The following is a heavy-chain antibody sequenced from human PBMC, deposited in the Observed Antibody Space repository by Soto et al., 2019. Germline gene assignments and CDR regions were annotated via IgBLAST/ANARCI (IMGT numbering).Heavy chain of an antibody. J-gene: IGHJ4*02. V-gene: IGHV4-4*07. CDR3: ATIVGANDY. CDR1: GGSIYTYS. CDR2: TYSSGSA. Sequence: PSETLSLTCTVSGGSIYTYSWTWIRQPAGKGLEWIGHTYSSGSANYNPSLKSRVSMSVDTSKNQFSLKLNSVTAADTAVYYCATIVGANDYWGQGTLVTVSS. D-gene: IGHD1-26*01.